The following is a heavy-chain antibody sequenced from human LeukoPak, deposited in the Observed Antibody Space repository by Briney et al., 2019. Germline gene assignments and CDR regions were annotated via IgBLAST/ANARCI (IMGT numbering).Heavy chain of an antibody. D-gene: IGHD6-6*01. CDR3: ARRFYSSSSFDY. Sequence: PSETLSLTCTVSGGSITSGGYYWSWIRHHPGKGLEWIGYIYYSGRTHYNPSLKSRVTISVDTSKNQFSLKLSSVTAADTAVYYCARRFYSSSSFDYWGQGTLVTVSS. CDR2: IYYSGRT. V-gene: IGHV4-31*03. J-gene: IGHJ4*02. CDR1: GGSITSGGYY.